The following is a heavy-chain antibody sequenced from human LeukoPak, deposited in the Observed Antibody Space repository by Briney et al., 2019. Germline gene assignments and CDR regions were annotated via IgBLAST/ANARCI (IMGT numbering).Heavy chain of an antibody. D-gene: IGHD3-22*01. CDR1: GGTFSSYA. CDR3: AREGYYDSSGYQHDAFDI. V-gene: IGHV1-69*13. CDR2: IIPIFGTA. Sequence: ASVKASCKASGGTFSSYAISWVRQAPGQGLEWMGGIIPIFGTANYAQKFQGRVTITADESTSTAYMELSSLRSEDTAVYYCAREGYYDSSGYQHDAFDIWGQGTMVTVSS. J-gene: IGHJ3*02.